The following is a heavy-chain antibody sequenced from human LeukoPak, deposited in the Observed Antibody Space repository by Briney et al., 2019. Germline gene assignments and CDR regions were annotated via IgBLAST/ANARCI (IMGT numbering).Heavy chain of an antibody. Sequence: PGGSLRLSCAASGFTFSSYGMHWVRQAPGKGLEWVAVIWYDGSNKYYADSVKGRFTISGDNSKNTLYLQMNSLRAEDTAVYYCAKAMKQLALDYWGQGTLVTVSS. J-gene: IGHJ4*02. CDR3: AKAMKQLALDY. D-gene: IGHD6-13*01. CDR1: GFTFSSYG. V-gene: IGHV3-33*06. CDR2: IWYDGSNK.